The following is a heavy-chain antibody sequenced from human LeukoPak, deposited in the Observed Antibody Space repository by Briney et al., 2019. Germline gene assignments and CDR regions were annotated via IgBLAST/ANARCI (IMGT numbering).Heavy chain of an antibody. J-gene: IGHJ5*02. V-gene: IGHV1-69-2*01. CDR3: ATVSDNWFDP. CDR2: VDPEDGET. CDR1: GYTFTDYY. Sequence: ATVKISCKVSGYTFTDYYMHWVQQAPGKELEWMGLVDPEDGETIYAEKLQGRVTITADTSTDTAYMELSSLRSEDTAVYYCATVSDNWFDPWGQGTLVTVSS.